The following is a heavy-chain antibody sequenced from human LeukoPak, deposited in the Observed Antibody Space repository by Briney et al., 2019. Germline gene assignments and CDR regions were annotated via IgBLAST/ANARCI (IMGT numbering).Heavy chain of an antibody. J-gene: IGHJ6*02. CDR3: ARGGRTTWHGMDV. CDR2: IKQDESQK. Sequence: PGGSLRLSCAASGFTFSGYWMSWVRQAPGKGLEWVANIKQDESQKYYVDSVRGRFTISRDNAKNSLYLQMDSLRVEDTAVYYCARGGRTTWHGMDVWGQGTTVTVSS. CDR1: GFTFSGYW. D-gene: IGHD4-17*01. V-gene: IGHV3-7*01.